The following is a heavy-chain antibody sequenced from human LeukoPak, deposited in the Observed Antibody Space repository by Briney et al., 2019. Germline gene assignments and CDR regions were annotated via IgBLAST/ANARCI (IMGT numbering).Heavy chain of an antibody. V-gene: IGHV3-48*03. CDR2: ISSSCSTI. D-gene: IGHD6-13*01. CDR1: GFTFSSYE. CDR3: ARDRVGIAAAGTYYYYYYMDV. Sequence: GGSLRLSCAASGFTFSSYEMNWVRQAPGKGLEWVSYISSSCSTIYYADSVKGRFTISRDNAKNSLYLQMNSLRAEDTAVYYCARDRVGIAAAGTYYYYYYMDVWGKGTTVTVSS. J-gene: IGHJ6*03.